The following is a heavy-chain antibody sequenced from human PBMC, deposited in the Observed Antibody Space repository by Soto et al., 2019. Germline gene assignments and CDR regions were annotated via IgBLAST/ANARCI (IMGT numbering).Heavy chain of an antibody. J-gene: IGHJ6*02. CDR1: GYTFSDYF. CDR2: INPKTAAT. D-gene: IGHD1-26*01. V-gene: IGHV1-2*02. CDR3: ARIKWGLDYYSGMDV. Sequence: QVQLVQSGAEVKKSGASVKVSCKASGYTFSDYFIQWLRQAPGQGLEWVAWINPKTAATNYAKKFQDSVTLTSDTSFSTAYLELTRLIPDDTAVYYCARIKWGLDYYSGMDVWGQGTAVTVSS.